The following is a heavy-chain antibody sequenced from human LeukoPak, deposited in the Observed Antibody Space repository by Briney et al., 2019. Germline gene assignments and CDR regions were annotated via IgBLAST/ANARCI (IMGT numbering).Heavy chain of an antibody. CDR3: ARPYCSSTSCYAGAGFDI. CDR1: SGSISSSSYY. Sequence: PSETLSLTCTVSSGSISSSSYYWGWIRQPPGKGLEWIGSIYYSGSTYYNPSLKSRVTISVDTSKNQFSLKLSSVTAADTAVYYCARPYCSSTSCYAGAGFDIWGQGTMVTVSS. J-gene: IGHJ3*02. V-gene: IGHV4-39*01. CDR2: IYYSGST. D-gene: IGHD2-2*01.